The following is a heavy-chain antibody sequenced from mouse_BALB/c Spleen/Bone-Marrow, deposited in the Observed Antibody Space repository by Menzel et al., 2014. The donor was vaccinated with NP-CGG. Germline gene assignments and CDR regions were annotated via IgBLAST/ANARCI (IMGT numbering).Heavy chain of an antibody. CDR2: IDPNTYYT. Sequence: VQLQQSRAELAKPGASVKMSCKASGYTFTNYWMHWVKQRPGQGLEWIGYIDPNTYYTRYNQKFKDKATLTADKSSSTAYLQLSSLTSEDSAVYYCARYWDAYGGQGTLVTVSA. V-gene: IGHV1-7*01. CDR3: ARYWDAY. D-gene: IGHD4-1*01. CDR1: GYTFTNYW. J-gene: IGHJ3*01.